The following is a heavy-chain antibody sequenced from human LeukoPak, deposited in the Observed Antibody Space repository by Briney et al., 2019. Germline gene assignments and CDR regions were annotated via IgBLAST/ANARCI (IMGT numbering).Heavy chain of an antibody. CDR1: GGSMNSYY. Sequence: PSETLSLTCSVSGGSMNSYYWSWIRQSPGKGLEWIGYIYYSGSTNYNPSLKSRVTISVDTSRNQFSLNLSSVTAADTAVYYCYTTSGGRPHWGQGTLVTVSS. CDR3: YTTSGGRPH. CDR2: IYYSGST. V-gene: IGHV4-59*08. J-gene: IGHJ4*02. D-gene: IGHD2-2*02.